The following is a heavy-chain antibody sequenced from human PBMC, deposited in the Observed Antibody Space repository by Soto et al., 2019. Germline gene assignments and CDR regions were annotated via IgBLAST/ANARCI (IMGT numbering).Heavy chain of an antibody. CDR1: GGSISSYR. V-gene: IGHV4-4*07. CDR2: ISARGTT. CDR3: ARGMGRYFDL. Sequence: PSETLSLTCTVSGGSISSYRWSWIRQPAWKGLEWIGRISARGTTNYNPSLQSRVAMSLDTSKNQFSLRLTSLSAADTAVYFCARGMGRYFDLWGRGTLLTVSS. D-gene: IGHD2-8*01. J-gene: IGHJ2*01.